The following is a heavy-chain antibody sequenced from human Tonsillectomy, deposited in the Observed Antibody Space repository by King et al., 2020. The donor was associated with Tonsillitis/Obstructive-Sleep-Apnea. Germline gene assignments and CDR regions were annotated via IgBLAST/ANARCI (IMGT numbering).Heavy chain of an antibody. CDR1: GGSISSYY. D-gene: IGHD3-9*01. CDR3: ARAYYDILTGYLDDAFDI. CDR2: YSGST. J-gene: IGHJ3*02. V-gene: IGHV4-4*09. Sequence: HVQLQESGPGLVKPSETLSLTCTVSGGSISSYYWSWIRQPPGKGLEWIGYSGSTNYNPSLKSRVTISVDTSKNHFSLKLSSVTAADTAVYYCARAYYDILTGYLDDAFDIWGQGTMVTVSS.